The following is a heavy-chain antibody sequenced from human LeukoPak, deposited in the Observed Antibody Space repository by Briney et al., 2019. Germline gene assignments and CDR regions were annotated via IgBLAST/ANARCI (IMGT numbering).Heavy chain of an antibody. CDR2: ISGSGGST. Sequence: GGSLRLSCAASGFTFSDYAMSWVRQAPGKGLEWVSTISGSGGSTYYADSAKGRFIMSRDNSKNTLYLQMNSLRAEDTAVYYCVKKSSAGSYYFDFWGQGTLVTVSS. J-gene: IGHJ4*02. V-gene: IGHV3-23*01. D-gene: IGHD6-6*01. CDR3: VKKSSAGSYYFDF. CDR1: GFTFSDYA.